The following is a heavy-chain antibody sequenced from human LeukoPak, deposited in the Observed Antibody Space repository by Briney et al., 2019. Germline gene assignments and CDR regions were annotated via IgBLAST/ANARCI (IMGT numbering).Heavy chain of an antibody. D-gene: IGHD4-17*01. J-gene: IGHJ4*02. CDR3: AKDPATVTTFPDY. V-gene: IGHV3-30*18. CDR1: GFTFSSYG. CDR2: ISYDGSNK. Sequence: GGSLRLSCAASGFTFSSYGMHWVRQAPGKGLEWVAVISYDGSNKYYADSVKGRFTISRDNSENTLYLQMNSLRAEDTAVYYCAKDPATVTTFPDYWGQGTLVTVSS.